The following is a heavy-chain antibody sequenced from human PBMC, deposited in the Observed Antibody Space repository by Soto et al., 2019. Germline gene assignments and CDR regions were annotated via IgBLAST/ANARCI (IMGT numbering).Heavy chain of an antibody. CDR1: GASMTNYH. CDR2: VSGTGSP. Sequence: QVQLQESGPGVVKPSETLSLPCTVSGASMTNYHWNWVRQSAGGGLEYIGRVSGTGSPDYHPSLKSRVTLSLDCYEIHFALKLASVTDADTAVYDCARAYCHRTWRSIPSACYPWGQGTLVIVTS. V-gene: IGHV4-4*07. D-gene: IGHD3-16*01. J-gene: IGHJ5*02. CDR3: ARAYCHRTWRSIPSACYP.